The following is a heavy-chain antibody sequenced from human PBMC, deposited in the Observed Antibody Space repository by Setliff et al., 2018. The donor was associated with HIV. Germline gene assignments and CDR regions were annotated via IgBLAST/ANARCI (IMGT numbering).Heavy chain of an antibody. CDR3: ARESDCSSARCQAALEWLEWNYYYGMDV. CDR1: GFTFNNYW. Sequence: PGGSLRLSCAASGFTFNNYWIVWVRQAPGKGLEWVANIDQDGSHKYYVDSVKGRFTISRDNAKNSLYLQMDSLRAEDTAVYYCARESDCSSARCQAALEWLEWNYYYGMDVWGQGTTVTVSS. V-gene: IGHV3-7*01. D-gene: IGHD3-3*01. CDR2: IDQDGSHK. J-gene: IGHJ6*02.